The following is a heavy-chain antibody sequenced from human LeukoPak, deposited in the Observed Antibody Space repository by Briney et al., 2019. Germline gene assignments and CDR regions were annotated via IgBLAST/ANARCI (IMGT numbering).Heavy chain of an antibody. D-gene: IGHD5-12*01. CDR2: INPSGGSI. CDR3: AGGAPTYRIGAGRFDY. CDR1: GYSLTNYY. V-gene: IGHV1-46*01. Sequence: ASVKVSCKAFGYSLTNYYVHWVRQAPGQGLEWMGEINPSGGSISYAQKFQGRITVTRDTYTNTVYMDLSSLRSEDTDTSYCAGGAPTYRIGAGRFDYWGQGSLLTVAS. J-gene: IGHJ4*02.